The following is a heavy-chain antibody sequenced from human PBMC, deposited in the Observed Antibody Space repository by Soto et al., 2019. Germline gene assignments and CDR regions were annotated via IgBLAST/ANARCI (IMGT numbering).Heavy chain of an antibody. J-gene: IGHJ5*02. CDR1: GGSISSSSYY. V-gene: IGHV4-39*01. CDR3: ARRPTDDFWSGHQGWFDP. CDR2: IYYSGST. Sequence: SETLSLTCTVSGGSISSSSYYWGWIRQPPGKGLEWIGSIYYSGSTYYNPSLKSRVTISVDTSKNQFSLKLSSVTAADTAVYYSARRPTDDFWSGHQGWFDPWGQGTLVTVSS. D-gene: IGHD3-3*01.